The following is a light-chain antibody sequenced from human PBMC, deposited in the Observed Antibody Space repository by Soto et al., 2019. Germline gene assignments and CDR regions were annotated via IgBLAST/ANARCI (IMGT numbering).Light chain of an antibody. CDR2: KDN. J-gene: IGLJ1*01. V-gene: IGLV3-25*03. Sequence: SYELTQSPSVSVSPGQTARITCSGEALPKKYVYWYQLRPGQAPLLIVYKDNERPSGITERFSGSSSGPTATLTISGVQAEDEADYYCQSTDGTGSLYVFGGGTKLTVL. CDR3: QSTDGTGSLYV. CDR1: ALPKKY.